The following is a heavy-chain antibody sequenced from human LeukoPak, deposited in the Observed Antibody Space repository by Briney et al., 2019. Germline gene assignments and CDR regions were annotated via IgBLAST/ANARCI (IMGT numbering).Heavy chain of an antibody. Sequence: GGSLRLSCAASGFTFSSYDMHWGRQATGKGLEWVSAIGSAGDTYYPGSVKGRFTISRENAKNSLYLQMNSLRAGDTAVYYCARVASSGYYRFFDYWGQGTLVTVSS. J-gene: IGHJ4*02. V-gene: IGHV3-13*01. CDR3: ARVASSGYYRFFDY. D-gene: IGHD3-22*01. CDR1: GFTFSSYD. CDR2: IGSAGDT.